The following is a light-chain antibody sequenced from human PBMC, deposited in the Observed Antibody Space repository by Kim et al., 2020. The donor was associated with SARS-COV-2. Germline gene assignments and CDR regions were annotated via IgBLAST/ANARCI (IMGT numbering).Light chain of an antibody. CDR1: QSVLYSSNNKNY. Sequence: DIVMTQSPDSLAVSLGERATINCKSSQSVLYSSNNKNYLAWYQQKPGQPPKLLIYWASTRESGVPDRFSGSVSGTDFTLTISSLQAEDVAVYYCQQYYSTLTFGQGTKVDIK. J-gene: IGKJ1*01. V-gene: IGKV4-1*01. CDR2: WAS. CDR3: QQYYSTLT.